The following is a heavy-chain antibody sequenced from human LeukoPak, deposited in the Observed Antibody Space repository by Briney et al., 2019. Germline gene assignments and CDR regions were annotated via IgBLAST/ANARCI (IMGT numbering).Heavy chain of an antibody. D-gene: IGHD3-10*01. Sequence: GGSLRLSCAASGFTFDDYGMSWVRQAPGKGLEWVSGINWNGGSTGYADSVKGRFTISRDDAKNSLYLQMNSLRAEDTALYYCARDGSGSWGYMDVWGKGTTVTVSS. V-gene: IGHV3-20*04. CDR2: INWNGGST. CDR3: ARDGSGSWGYMDV. CDR1: GFTFDDYG. J-gene: IGHJ6*03.